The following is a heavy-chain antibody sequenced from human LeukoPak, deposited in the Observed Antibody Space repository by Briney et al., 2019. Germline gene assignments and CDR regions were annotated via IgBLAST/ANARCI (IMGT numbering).Heavy chain of an antibody. V-gene: IGHV4-59*01. Sequence: SEALSLTCTVSGGSISSYYWSWIRQPPGKGLEWIGYIYYSGSTNYNPSLKSRVTISVDTSKNQFSLKLSSVTAADTAVYYCARKSSSSSDYYYYYMDVWGKGTTVTVSS. D-gene: IGHD6-6*01. J-gene: IGHJ6*03. CDR1: GGSISSYY. CDR3: ARKSSSSSDYYYYYMDV. CDR2: IYYSGST.